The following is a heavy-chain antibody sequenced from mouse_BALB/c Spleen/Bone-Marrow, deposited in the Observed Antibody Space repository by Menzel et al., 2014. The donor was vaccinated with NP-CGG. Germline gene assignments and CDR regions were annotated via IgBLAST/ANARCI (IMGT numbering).Heavy chain of an antibody. CDR1: GYSFTGYT. J-gene: IGHJ2*01. Sequence: VQLQQSGPELVKPGASMEISCKASGYSFTGYTMNWVKQSHGKNLEWIGLINPYNGGTSYNQKFKGKATLTVDKSSSTAYMELLSLTSEDSAVYYCARGNTVVAPYFDYWGQGTTLTVSS. CDR3: ARGNTVVAPYFDY. D-gene: IGHD1-1*01. V-gene: IGHV1-26*01. CDR2: INPYNGGT.